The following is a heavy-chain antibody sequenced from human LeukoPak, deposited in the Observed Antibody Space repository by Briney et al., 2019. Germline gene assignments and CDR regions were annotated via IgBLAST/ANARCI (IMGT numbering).Heavy chain of an antibody. CDR3: ARVLGAGTFDY. V-gene: IGHV4-30-4*01. CDR2: IYYSGST. CDR1: GGSISSGDYY. Sequence: PSQTLSLTCTVFGGSISSGDYYWNWIRRPPGKGLEWIGYIYYSGSTYYNPSLKSRVTISVDTSKNQFSLKLSSVTAADTAVYYCARVLGAGTFDYWGQGTLVTVSS. J-gene: IGHJ4*02. D-gene: IGHD6-19*01.